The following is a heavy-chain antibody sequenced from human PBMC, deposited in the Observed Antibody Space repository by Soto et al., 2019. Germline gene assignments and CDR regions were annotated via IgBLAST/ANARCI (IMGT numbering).Heavy chain of an antibody. CDR3: ADRESAYFDY. V-gene: IGHV4-34*01. CDR2: INHSGST. Sequence: SETLSLTCAVYGGSFSGYYWSWIRQPPGKGLEWIGEINHSGSTNYNPSLKSRVTISVDTSKNQFSLKLSSVTAADTAVYYCADRESAYFDYWGQGTLVTVSS. J-gene: IGHJ4*02. CDR1: GGSFSGYY. D-gene: IGHD3-22*01.